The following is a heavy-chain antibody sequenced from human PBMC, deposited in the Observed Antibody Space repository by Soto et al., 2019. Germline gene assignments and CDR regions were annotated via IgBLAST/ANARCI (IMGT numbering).Heavy chain of an antibody. D-gene: IGHD2-8*01. J-gene: IGHJ6*02. CDR2: IYYSGST. CDR3: AREPVPDHVYYGLDV. V-gene: IGHV4-30-4*01. CDR1: GGSISNGDYY. Sequence: SETLSLTCTISGGSISNGDYYWNWIRQSPGKGLEWIGYIYYSGSTYYNPSLKSRVTVFVDTSNNQFSLKLTSVTVADTAVYYCAREPVPDHVYYGLDVWGQGTTVTVSS.